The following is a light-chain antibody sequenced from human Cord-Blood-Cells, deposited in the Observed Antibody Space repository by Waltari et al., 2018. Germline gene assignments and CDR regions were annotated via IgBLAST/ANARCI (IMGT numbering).Light chain of an antibody. J-gene: IGKJ3*01. CDR2: AAS. V-gene: IGKV1-39*01. CDR1: QRISSY. CDR3: QQSYSTPFT. Sequence: DIQMTQSPSSLSASVGVIVTITCRASQRISSYLNWYQQKPGKAPKLLIYAASSLQSGVPSRFSGSGSGTDFTLTISSLQPEDFATYYCQQSYSTPFTFGPGTKVDIK.